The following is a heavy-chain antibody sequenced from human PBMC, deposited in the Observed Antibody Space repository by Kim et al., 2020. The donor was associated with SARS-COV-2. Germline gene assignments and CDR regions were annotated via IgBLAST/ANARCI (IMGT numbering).Heavy chain of an antibody. CDR3: ATALGYNWNDAAAGY. D-gene: IGHD1-1*01. CDR1: GFSLTDLS. V-gene: IGHV1-24*01. CDR2: GHGET. Sequence: ASVKVSCKVSGFSLTDLSMYWVRQAPGKGLEWMGGGHGETIYAQKFQGRVSMTEDTSTDTAYMELYSLRSEDTAVYFCATALGYNWNDAAAGYWGQGTLV. J-gene: IGHJ4*02.